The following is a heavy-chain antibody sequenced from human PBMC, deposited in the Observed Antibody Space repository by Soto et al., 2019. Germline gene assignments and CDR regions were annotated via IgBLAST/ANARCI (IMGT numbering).Heavy chain of an antibody. J-gene: IGHJ4*02. CDR2: VSSYNGNT. V-gene: IGHV1-18*01. CDR3: ERGTSQRDYSRHEAY. Sequence: ASVKVCWEASGDGFTSYEMSWVRHAPGQRLEWMGWVSSYNGNTKYAEKFQGRVTMTTDTATATAYMELRSLRSDDTAVYYCERGTSQRDYSRHEAYWGQGTLVTVSS. CDR1: GDGFTSYE. D-gene: IGHD5-12*01.